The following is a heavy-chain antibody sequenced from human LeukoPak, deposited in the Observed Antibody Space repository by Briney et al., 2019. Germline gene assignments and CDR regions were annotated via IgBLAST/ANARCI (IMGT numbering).Heavy chain of an antibody. Sequence: PSETLSLTCAVYGGSFSGYYWSWIRHPPGKGLEWIGEINHSGSTNYNPSLKSRVTISVDTSKNQFSLTLSSVTAADTAVYYCARGGRFHVIGMIVVVTPPFDYWGQGTLVTVSS. V-gene: IGHV4-34*01. CDR3: ARGGRFHVIGMIVVVTPPFDY. CDR2: INHSGST. CDR1: GGSFSGYY. J-gene: IGHJ4*02. D-gene: IGHD3-22*01.